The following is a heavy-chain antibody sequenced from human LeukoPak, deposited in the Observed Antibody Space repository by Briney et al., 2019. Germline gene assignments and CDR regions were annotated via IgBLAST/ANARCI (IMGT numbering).Heavy chain of an antibody. J-gene: IGHJ5*02. V-gene: IGHV4-4*08. Sequence: PSETLSLTCTVSGGSLSSYYWNWIRQPPGKGLEWIGYIYTSGSTNYNPSVMSRVTMSVDTSKNQFSLKLSSVTAADTAVYYCARDWSSTSDNWFDPWGQGTLVTVSS. CDR2: IYTSGST. CDR3: ARDWSSTSDNWFDP. CDR1: GGSLSSYY. D-gene: IGHD2-2*01.